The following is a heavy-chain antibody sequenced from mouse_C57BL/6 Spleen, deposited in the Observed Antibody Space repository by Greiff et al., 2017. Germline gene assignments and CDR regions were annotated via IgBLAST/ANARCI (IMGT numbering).Heavy chain of an antibody. Sequence: EVQGVESGEGLVQPGGSLKLSCAASGFTFSSYAMSWVRQTPEKRLEWVAYISSGGDYNYYADTVQGRFTISRDNARNTLYLQMSSLKSEDTAMYYCTRRGNWDYFDYWGQGTTLTVSS. J-gene: IGHJ2*01. CDR3: TRRGNWDYFDY. CDR1: GFTFSSYA. CDR2: ISSGGDYN. V-gene: IGHV5-9-1*02. D-gene: IGHD4-1*01.